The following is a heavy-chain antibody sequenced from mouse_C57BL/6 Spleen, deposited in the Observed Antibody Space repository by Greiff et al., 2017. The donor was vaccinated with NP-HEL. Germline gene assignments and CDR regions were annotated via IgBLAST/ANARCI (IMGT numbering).Heavy chain of an antibody. D-gene: IGHD2-4*01. CDR2: IYPGDGAT. V-gene: IGHV1-82*01. Sequence: QVQLQQSGPELVKPGASVKISCKASGYAFSSSWLNWVKQRPGKGLEWIGRIYPGDGATNYNGKFKGKATLTADKSSSTAYMQLSSLTSEDSAVYFCARPTLYYDYGGGYFDVWGTGTTVTVSS. CDR1: GYAFSSSW. J-gene: IGHJ1*03. CDR3: ARPTLYYDYGGGYFDV.